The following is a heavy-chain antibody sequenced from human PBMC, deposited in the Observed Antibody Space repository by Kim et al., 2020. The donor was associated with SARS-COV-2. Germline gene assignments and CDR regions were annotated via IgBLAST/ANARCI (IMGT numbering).Heavy chain of an antibody. D-gene: IGHD3-3*01. J-gene: IGHJ5*02. CDR2: SSNSI. Sequence: SSNSINHADSVKGRCTISRENAKNSLYLHMDGLRDEDTAVYYCATSDSWGRGTLVTVSS. V-gene: IGHV3-48*02. CDR3: ATSDS.